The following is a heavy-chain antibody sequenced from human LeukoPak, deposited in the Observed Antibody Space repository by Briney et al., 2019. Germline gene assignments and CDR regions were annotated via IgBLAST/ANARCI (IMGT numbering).Heavy chain of an antibody. Sequence: GGSLRLSCAASGFTFSSYGMHWVRQAPGKGLEWVAFVRYDGSNKYYADSVKGRFTISRDNAKNSLYLQMNSLRAEDTAVYYCARAHYYDSSGLDFWGQGTLVTVSS. V-gene: IGHV3-30*02. CDR1: GFTFSSYG. CDR3: ARAHYYDSSGLDF. J-gene: IGHJ4*02. D-gene: IGHD3-22*01. CDR2: VRYDGSNK.